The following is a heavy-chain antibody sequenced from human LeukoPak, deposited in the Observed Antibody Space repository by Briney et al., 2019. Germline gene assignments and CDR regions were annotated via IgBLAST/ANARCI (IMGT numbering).Heavy chain of an antibody. CDR1: GYTFTSYD. D-gene: IGHD3-9*01. V-gene: IGHV1-8*01. CDR3: ARVPLGTGRYFDWLPTG. J-gene: IGHJ4*02. CDR2: MNPNSGNT. Sequence: ASVKVSCKASGYTFTSYDINWVRQATGQGLEWMGWMNPNSGNTGYAQKFQGRVTMTRNTSISTAYTELSSLRSEDTAVYYCARVPLGTGRYFDWLPTGWGQGTLVTVSS.